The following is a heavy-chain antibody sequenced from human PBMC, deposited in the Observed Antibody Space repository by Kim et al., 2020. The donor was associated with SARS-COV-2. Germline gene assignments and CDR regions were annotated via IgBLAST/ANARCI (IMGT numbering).Heavy chain of an antibody. V-gene: IGHV5-10-1*01. J-gene: IGHJ4*02. CDR2: IDPSDSYT. CDR1: GYSFTSYW. D-gene: IGHD3-10*01. CDR3: ARDPPMVRGVIGDDY. Sequence: GESLKISCKGSGYSFTSYWISWVRQMPGKGLEWMGRIDPSDSYTNYSPSFQGHVTISADKSISTAYLQWSSLKASDTAMYYCARDPPMVRGVIGDDYWGQGTLVTVSS.